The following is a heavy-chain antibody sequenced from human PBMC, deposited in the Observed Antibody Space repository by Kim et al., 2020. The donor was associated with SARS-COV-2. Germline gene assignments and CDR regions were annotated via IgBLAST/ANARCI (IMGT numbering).Heavy chain of an antibody. CDR3: ARGGSYDYVWGSYRSYYFDY. Sequence: TLSLTCAVSGGSISSSNWWSWVRQPPGKGLEWIGEIYHSGSTNYNPSLKSRVTISVDKSKNQFSLKLSSVTAADTAVYHCARGGSYDYVWGSYRSYYFDYWGQGTLVTVSS. D-gene: IGHD3-16*02. V-gene: IGHV4-4*02. CDR2: IYHSGST. J-gene: IGHJ4*02. CDR1: GGSISSSNW.